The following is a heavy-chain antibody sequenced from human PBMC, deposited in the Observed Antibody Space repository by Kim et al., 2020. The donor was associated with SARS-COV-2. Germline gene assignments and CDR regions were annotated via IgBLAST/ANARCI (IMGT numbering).Heavy chain of an antibody. J-gene: IGHJ4*02. V-gene: IGHV3-21*06. Sequence: YADSLKGRFTISRDNAKNSLYLQMLSLRVEDTAVYSCVRTRFVLEAVDFWGQGTLVTVSS. D-gene: IGHD2-15*01. CDR3: VRTRFVLEAVDF.